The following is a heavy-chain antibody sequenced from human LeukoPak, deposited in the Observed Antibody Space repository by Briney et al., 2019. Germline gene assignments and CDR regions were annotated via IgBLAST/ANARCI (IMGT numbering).Heavy chain of an antibody. Sequence: PGGSLRLSCAASGFTFSNHAMHCVRQGPGKGLEWVAVISYDGSNKYYADSVKGRFTISRDNSKNTLYLQMNSLRVEDTAVYYCAKDRIAAAGPIGWFDPWGQGTLVTVPS. V-gene: IGHV3-30*04. D-gene: IGHD6-13*01. CDR2: ISYDGSNK. J-gene: IGHJ5*02. CDR1: GFTFSNHA. CDR3: AKDRIAAAGPIGWFDP.